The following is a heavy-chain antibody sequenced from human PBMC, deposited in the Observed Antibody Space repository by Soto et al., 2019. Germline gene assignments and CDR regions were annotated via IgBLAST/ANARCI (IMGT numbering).Heavy chain of an antibody. CDR1: GFTFSAYG. CDR3: AKGSRPAPYYYYAMDV. V-gene: IGHV3-30*18. J-gene: IGHJ6*02. Sequence: GGSLRLSCAASGFTFSAYGVHWVRQAPGKGLEWLAVISYDETIRYYADSVKGRFTISRDNSKDTLYLHMNSLRAEDTAVYYCAKGSRPAPYYYYAMDVWGQGTTVTVSS. CDR2: ISYDETIR.